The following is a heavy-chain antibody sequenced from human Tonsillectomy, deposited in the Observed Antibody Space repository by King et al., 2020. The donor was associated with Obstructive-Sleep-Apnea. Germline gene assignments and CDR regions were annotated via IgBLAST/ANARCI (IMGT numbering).Heavy chain of an antibody. V-gene: IGHV4-31*03. CDR2: IYYSGNT. CDR1: GGSISSGGYY. CDR3: ARLSGHDGYSFDY. Sequence: VQLQESGPGLVKPSQTLSLTCTVSGGSISSGGYYWSWIRQHPGKGLEWIGYIYYSGNTYYNPSLKSRVIISVDTSEKQFSLKLSSVTAADPAVYYCARLSGHDGYSFDYWGQGTLVTVSS. J-gene: IGHJ4*02. D-gene: IGHD5-24*01.